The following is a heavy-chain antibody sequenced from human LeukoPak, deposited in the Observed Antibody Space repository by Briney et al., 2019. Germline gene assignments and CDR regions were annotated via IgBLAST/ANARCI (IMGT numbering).Heavy chain of an antibody. CDR1: GYTFTTYG. CDR3: ARLGLVRGVIRDYYFYAMDA. Sequence: ASGKVSCKASGYTFTTYGINWVRQAPGQGPEWMGWISAYNGNTNYVQNLQGRVTMTTDTSTSTAYMELRSLRSDDTAVYYCARLGLVRGVIRDYYFYAMDAWGQGTTVTVSS. V-gene: IGHV1-18*01. D-gene: IGHD3-10*01. CDR2: ISAYNGNT. J-gene: IGHJ6*02.